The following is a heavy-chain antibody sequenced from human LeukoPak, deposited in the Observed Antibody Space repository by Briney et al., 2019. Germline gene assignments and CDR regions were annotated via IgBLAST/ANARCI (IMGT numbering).Heavy chain of an antibody. V-gene: IGHV4-59*01. J-gene: IGHJ4*02. D-gene: IGHD5-12*01. CDR3: ARVDRYDFYFDY. CDR2: IYYSGST. CDR1: GGSISSYY. Sequence: PSETLSLTCTVSGGSISSYYWSWIRQPPGKGLEWIGYIYYSGSTNYNPSLKSRVTISVDTSKNQFSLKLSSVTAADTAVYYCARVDRYDFYFDYWGQGTLVTVSS.